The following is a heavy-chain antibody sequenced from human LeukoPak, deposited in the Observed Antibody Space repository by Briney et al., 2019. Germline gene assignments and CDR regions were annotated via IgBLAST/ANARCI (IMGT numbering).Heavy chain of an antibody. CDR2: INPKSGDP. Sequence: ASVKVSCKASGYRFTGYYLHWVRQAPGQGLEWMGWINPKSGDPNYAQKFQGRVTMTRDTSISTVYMDLSRLTSDDTAVYYCARDPGHDSSNYGGLDYWGQGTLVTVSS. CDR3: ARDPGHDSSNYGGLDY. CDR1: GYRFTGYY. D-gene: IGHD4-11*01. J-gene: IGHJ4*02. V-gene: IGHV1-2*02.